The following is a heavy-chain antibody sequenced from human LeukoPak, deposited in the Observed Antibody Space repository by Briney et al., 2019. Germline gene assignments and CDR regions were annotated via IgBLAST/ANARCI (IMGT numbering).Heavy chain of an antibody. V-gene: IGHV4-39*01. CDR1: GGSISSSSYY. Sequence: PSETLSLTCTVSGGSISSSSYYWGWIRQPPGKGLEWIGSIYYSGSTYYNPSLKSRVTISVDTSKNQFSLKLSSVTAADTAAYYCARQQLWTPYYYYYYMDVWGKGTTVTVSS. CDR2: IYYSGST. CDR3: ARQQLWTPYYYYYYMDV. D-gene: IGHD5-18*01. J-gene: IGHJ6*03.